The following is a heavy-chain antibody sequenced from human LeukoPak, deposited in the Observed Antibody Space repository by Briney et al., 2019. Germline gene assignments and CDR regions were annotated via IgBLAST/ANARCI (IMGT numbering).Heavy chain of an antibody. CDR1: GGTFSSYA. Sequence: SVKVSCKASGGTFSSYAISWVRQAPGQGLEWMGGIIPIFGTANYAQKFQGRVTITADESTSTAYMELSSLRSEDTAVYYCASTIMITFGGAPFDIWGQGTMVTVSS. J-gene: IGHJ3*02. D-gene: IGHD3-16*01. CDR3: ASTIMITFGGAPFDI. CDR2: IIPIFGTA. V-gene: IGHV1-69*01.